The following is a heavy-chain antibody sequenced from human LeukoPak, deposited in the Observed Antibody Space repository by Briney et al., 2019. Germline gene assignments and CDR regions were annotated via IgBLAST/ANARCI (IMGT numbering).Heavy chain of an antibody. J-gene: IGHJ2*01. CDR1: GFTVSTNY. D-gene: IGHD3-3*02. V-gene: IGHV3-53*01. CDR2: LYSGSST. Sequence: RGPLRLSCAASGFTVSTNYMNWVRQAPGKGLEWVSILYSGSSTYYADSVEGRSIVSRDSSKNTLSLQMNDLRAEDTAVYYCARVGDHFHWYLDLWGRGTLVTVSS. CDR3: ARVGDHFHWYLDL.